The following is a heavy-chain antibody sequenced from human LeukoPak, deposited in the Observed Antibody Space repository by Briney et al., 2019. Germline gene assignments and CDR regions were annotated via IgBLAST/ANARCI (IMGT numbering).Heavy chain of an antibody. CDR3: AGVARGGYYFDY. J-gene: IGHJ4*02. V-gene: IGHV3-23*01. Sequence: GGSLRLSCAASGFTFSSSAMSWVRQAPGKGLEWVSSISGSGGSTYYADSVKGRFTISRDNSKDTLYLQMNSLRAEDTAVYYCAGVARGGYYFDYWGQGTLVTVSS. D-gene: IGHD3-16*01. CDR1: GFTFSSSA. CDR2: ISGSGGST.